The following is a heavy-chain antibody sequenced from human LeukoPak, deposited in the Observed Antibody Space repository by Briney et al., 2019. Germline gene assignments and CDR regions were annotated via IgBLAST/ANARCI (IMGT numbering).Heavy chain of an antibody. CDR1: GGSISSGGYS. J-gene: IGHJ3*02. V-gene: IGHV4-30-2*01. CDR2: IYHSGST. CDR3: ARHGGPAVVVILSGGNAFDI. D-gene: IGHD3-22*01. Sequence: SETLSLTCAVSGGSISSGGYSWSWIRQPPGKGLEWIGYIYHSGSTYYNPSLKSRVTISVDRSKNQFSLKLSSVTAADTAVYYCARHGGPAVVVILSGGNAFDIWGQGTMVTVSS.